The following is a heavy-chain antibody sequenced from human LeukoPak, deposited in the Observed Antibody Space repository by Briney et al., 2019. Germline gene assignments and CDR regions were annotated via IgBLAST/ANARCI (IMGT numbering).Heavy chain of an antibody. J-gene: IGHJ3*02. V-gene: IGHV4-38-2*02. CDR3: ARDLRVWGSYRDPFDAFDI. D-gene: IGHD3-16*02. Sequence: KPSETLSLTCTVSGYSISSGYYWGWIRQPPGKGLEWIGSIYHSGSTYYNPSLKSRVTISVDTSKNQFSLKLSSVTAADTAVYYCARDLRVWGSYRDPFDAFDIWGQGTMVTVSS. CDR1: GYSISSGYY. CDR2: IYHSGST.